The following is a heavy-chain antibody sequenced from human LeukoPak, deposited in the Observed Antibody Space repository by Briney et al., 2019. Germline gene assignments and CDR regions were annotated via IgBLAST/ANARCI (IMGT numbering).Heavy chain of an antibody. CDR1: GFSISDYY. J-gene: IGHJ4*03. CDR2: IERGTST. V-gene: IGHV3-69-1*01. D-gene: IGHD3/OR15-3a*01. Sequence: PGGSLRLSCEASGFSISDYYMTWVRQAPGKGLEWVSTIERGTSTLYAGSVKGRFTISRDNTKNTLYLQMNSLRAEDTAVVYCGRGGYDFVAWGPGAPVSVFS. CDR3: GRGGYDFVA.